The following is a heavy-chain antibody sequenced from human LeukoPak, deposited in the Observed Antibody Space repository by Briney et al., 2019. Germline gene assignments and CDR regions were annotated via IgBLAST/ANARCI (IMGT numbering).Heavy chain of an antibody. V-gene: IGHV4-4*07. J-gene: IGHJ4*02. CDR2: IYTSGST. D-gene: IGHD7-27*01. CDR1: GGSINNYY. CDR3: ARDGIKTGNDY. Sequence: SETLSLTCTVSGGSINNYYWSWIRQPAGKGLEWIGRIYTSGSTNYNPSLKSRVTMSVDTSKNQFSLKLSSVTAADTAVYYCARDGIKTGNDYWGQGTLVTVSS.